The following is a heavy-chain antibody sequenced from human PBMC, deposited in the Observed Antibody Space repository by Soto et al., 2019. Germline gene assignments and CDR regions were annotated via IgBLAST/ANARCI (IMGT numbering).Heavy chain of an antibody. CDR2: IGTAGDT. V-gene: IGHV3-13*01. CDR1: GFTFSSYD. J-gene: IGHJ6*03. CDR3: ARAGIAVAGFYYYYYYMDV. Sequence: PGGSLRLSCAASGFTFSSYDMHWVRQATGKGLEWVSAIGTAGDTYYPGSVKGRFTISRENAKNSLYLQMNSLRAGDTAVYYCARAGIAVAGFYYYYYYMDVWGKGTTVTVSS. D-gene: IGHD6-19*01.